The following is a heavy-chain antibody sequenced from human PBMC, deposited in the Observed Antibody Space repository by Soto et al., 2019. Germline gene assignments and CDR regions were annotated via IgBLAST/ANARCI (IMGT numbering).Heavy chain of an antibody. V-gene: IGHV4-34*01. CDR1: DGSFSAYY. J-gene: IGHJ6*02. Sequence: SETLSLTCAVYDGSFSAYYWSWIRQPPGKGLEWIGEINHSGSTNYNSSLKSRVTISVDTSKNQFSLKLTSLTAADTAIYYCARGGRQQLVRTLFYGMDVWGQGTTVTVS. D-gene: IGHD6-13*01. CDR2: INHSGST. CDR3: ARGGRQQLVRTLFYGMDV.